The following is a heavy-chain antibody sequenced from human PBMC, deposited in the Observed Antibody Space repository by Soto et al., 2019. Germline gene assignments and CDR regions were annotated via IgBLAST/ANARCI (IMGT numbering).Heavy chain of an antibody. J-gene: IGHJ5*02. CDR1: GYKFTNYL. CDR2: IYPDDSDT. D-gene: IGHD4-17*01. V-gene: IGHV5-51*01. Sequence: GESLKISCKASGYKFTNYLISWVRQMPGKGLEWMGIIYPDDSDTRYSPSFQGQVTISADKSVSSVYLQWSSLQASDTAMYYCARHKKPDYGDYAWFDPWGQGTLVTVSS. CDR3: ARHKKPDYGDYAWFDP.